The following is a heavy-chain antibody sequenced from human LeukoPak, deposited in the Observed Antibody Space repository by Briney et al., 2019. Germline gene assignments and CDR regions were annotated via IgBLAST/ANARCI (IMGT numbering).Heavy chain of an antibody. CDR3: ARGGYYGSGRYYFDS. J-gene: IGHJ4*02. D-gene: IGHD3-3*01. CDR1: GFTFSSYE. CDR2: ISSSGSTI. Sequence: GGSLRLSCAASGFTFSSYEMNWVRQAPGKGLEWVSYISSSGSTIYYADSVKGRFTISRDNAKNSLYLQMNSLRAEDTAVYYCARGGYYGSGRYYFDSWGQGTLVTVSS. V-gene: IGHV3-48*03.